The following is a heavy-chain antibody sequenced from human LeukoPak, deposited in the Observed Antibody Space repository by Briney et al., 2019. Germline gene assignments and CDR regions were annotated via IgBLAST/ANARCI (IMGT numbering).Heavy chain of an antibody. V-gene: IGHV3-21*01. CDR1: GFTFSSYS. CDR2: ISSSSSYI. J-gene: IGHJ4*02. Sequence: GGSLRLSCAASGFTFSSYSMNWVRQAPGKGLEWVSSISSSSSYIYYADSVKGRFTISRDNAKNSLYLQMNSLRAEDTAVYYCARDQTFSSSGYYVGYWGQGTLVTVSS. CDR3: ARDQTFSSSGYYVGY. D-gene: IGHD3-22*01.